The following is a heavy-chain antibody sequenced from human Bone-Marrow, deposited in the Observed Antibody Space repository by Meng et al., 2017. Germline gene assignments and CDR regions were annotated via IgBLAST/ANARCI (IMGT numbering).Heavy chain of an antibody. CDR1: GVSFSGYY. Sequence: QVPLRRGGSFLLNPSETLSLTCAVYGVSFSGYYWSWIRQPPGKGLEWIGEINHSGSTNYNPSLKSRVTISVDTSKNQFSLKLSSVTAADTAVYYCARVGVVVITPNWFDPWGQGTLVTVSS. CDR2: INHSGST. J-gene: IGHJ5*02. V-gene: IGHV4-34*01. CDR3: ARVGVVVITPNWFDP. D-gene: IGHD3-22*01.